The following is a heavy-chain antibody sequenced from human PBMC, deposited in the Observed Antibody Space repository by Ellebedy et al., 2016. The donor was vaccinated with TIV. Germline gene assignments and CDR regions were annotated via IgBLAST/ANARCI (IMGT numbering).Heavy chain of an antibody. D-gene: IGHD4-17*01. CDR2: ISSASSTI. V-gene: IGHV3-48*04. CDR1: GFTFSSFS. Sequence: GESLKISCAASGFTFSSFSMNWVRQAPGKGLEWVLYISSASSTIYYAGSVRGRFTVSRDNAKDSLYLQMNSLRAEDTAVYYCARDPTARSTVTGLGDYWGQGTLVTVSS. J-gene: IGHJ4*02. CDR3: ARDPTARSTVTGLGDY.